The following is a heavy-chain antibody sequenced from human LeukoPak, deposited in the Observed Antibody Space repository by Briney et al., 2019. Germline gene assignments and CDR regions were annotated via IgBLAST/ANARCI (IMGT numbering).Heavy chain of an antibody. CDR3: ARVASGAAY. D-gene: IGHD7-27*01. Sequence: GGSLRLSCAASGFTFSSYSMNWVRQAPGKGLEWVSSIGSSSSYIYYADSVKGRFTISRDNAKNSLYLQMNSLRAEDTAVYYCARVASGAAYWGQGTLVTVSS. V-gene: IGHV3-21*01. CDR2: IGSSSSYI. CDR1: GFTFSSYS. J-gene: IGHJ4*02.